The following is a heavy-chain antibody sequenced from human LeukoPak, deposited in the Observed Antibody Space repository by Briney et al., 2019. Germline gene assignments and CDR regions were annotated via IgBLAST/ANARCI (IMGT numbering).Heavy chain of an antibody. J-gene: IGHJ4*02. CDR2: IYSGGST. CDR1: GFTVSSNY. D-gene: IGHD6-13*01. Sequence: GGSLRLSCAASGFTVSSNYMSWVRQAPGKGLEWVSVIYSGGSTYYADSVKGRFTISRDSSKNTLYLQMNSLRAEDTAVYYCARDSIAAAGTGLDYWGQGTLVTVSS. CDR3: ARDSIAAAGTGLDY. V-gene: IGHV3-53*01.